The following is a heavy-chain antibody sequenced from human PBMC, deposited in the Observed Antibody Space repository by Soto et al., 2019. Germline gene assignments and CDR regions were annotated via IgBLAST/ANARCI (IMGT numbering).Heavy chain of an antibody. J-gene: IGHJ3*02. Sequence: QVQLVQFGAEVKKPGSSVKVSCKASGGTFSSYTISWVRQAPGQGLEWMGRVIPILGTANYAQKFQGRVTITVDKSTVTAYMELSSLRSEDTAVYYCASFGYCSGGSCYTRVDIWGQGTMVTVSS. CDR3: ASFGYCSGGSCYTRVDI. V-gene: IGHV1-69*08. CDR2: VIPILGTA. CDR1: GGTFSSYT. D-gene: IGHD2-15*01.